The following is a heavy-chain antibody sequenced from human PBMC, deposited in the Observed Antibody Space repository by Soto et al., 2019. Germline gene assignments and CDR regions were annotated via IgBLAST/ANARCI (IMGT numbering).Heavy chain of an antibody. Sequence: ASVKVSCTTSCYTFPSYGLSWVRQAPGQGLEWMGWIIVYNGNTIYAQKFQGRVTMTTDTSTSTAYMELRSLRSDDTGVYYCARERAVSANFFDYWGQGTLVTVCS. D-gene: IGHD2-21*02. V-gene: IGHV1-18*01. J-gene: IGHJ4*02. CDR2: IIVYNGNT. CDR3: ARERAVSANFFDY. CDR1: CYTFPSYG.